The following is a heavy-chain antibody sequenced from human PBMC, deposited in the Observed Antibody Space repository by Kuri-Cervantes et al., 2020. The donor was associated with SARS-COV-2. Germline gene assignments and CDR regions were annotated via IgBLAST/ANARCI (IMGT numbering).Heavy chain of an antibody. CDR3: ARDRTILDYFDY. CDR2: IYHSGST. Sequence: SCTVSGGSISSGSYYWSWIRQPPGKGLEWIGYIYHSGSTYYNPSLKSRVTISVDRSKNQFSLKLSSVTAADTAVYYCARDRTILDYFDYWGQGTLVTVSS. V-gene: IGHV4-30-2*01. J-gene: IGHJ4*02. D-gene: IGHD3-9*01. CDR1: GGSISSGSYY.